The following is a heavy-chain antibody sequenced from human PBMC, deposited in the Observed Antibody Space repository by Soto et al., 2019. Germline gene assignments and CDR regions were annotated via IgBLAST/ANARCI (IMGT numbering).Heavy chain of an antibody. CDR1: GFTLSSYW. J-gene: IGHJ1*01. CDR2: IKQDGTEK. V-gene: IGHV3-7*03. CDR3: ARDPGNSDVWYGSFQN. D-gene: IGHD6-19*01. Sequence: EGSLRLSCAASGFTLSSYWMSWARQAPGKGLEWVASIKQDGTEKYYVDSVKGRFTISRDSAKNSLHLQMNSLRVDDTALYYCARDPGNSDVWYGSFQNWGQGALVAAAS.